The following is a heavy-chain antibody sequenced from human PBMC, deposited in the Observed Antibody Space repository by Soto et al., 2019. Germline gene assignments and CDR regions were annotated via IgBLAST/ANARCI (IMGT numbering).Heavy chain of an antibody. V-gene: IGHV1-2*04. CDR2: INPNSGGT. CDR3: AREGYCSGGSCYGRDV. CDR1: GYTFTGYY. Sequence: QVQLVQSGAEVKKPGASVKVSCKASGYTFTGYYMHWVRQAPGQGLEWMGWINPNSGGTNYAQKFQGWVTMTRDTSISTAYMELSRLRSDDTAVYYCAREGYCSGGSCYGRDVWGQGTTVTVSS. J-gene: IGHJ6*02. D-gene: IGHD2-15*01.